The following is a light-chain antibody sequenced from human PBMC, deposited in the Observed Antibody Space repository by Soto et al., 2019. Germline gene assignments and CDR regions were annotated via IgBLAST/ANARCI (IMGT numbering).Light chain of an antibody. CDR2: GAS. J-gene: IGKJ1*01. CDR3: QQYGSSPGT. V-gene: IGKV3-20*01. Sequence: ELVMTQSPATLSVSPVERATLSCRASQSFSSNVAWYQQKPGQAPRLLIYGASSRATGIPDRFSGSGSGTDFTLTISRLEPEDFAVYYCQQYGSSPGTFGQGTKVDIK. CDR1: QSFSSN.